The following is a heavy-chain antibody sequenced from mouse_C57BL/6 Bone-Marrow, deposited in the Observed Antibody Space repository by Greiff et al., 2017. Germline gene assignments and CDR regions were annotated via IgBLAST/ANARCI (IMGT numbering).Heavy chain of an antibody. CDR3: SSDGYYVTFLFAY. CDR2: INPRSGYT. CDR1: GYTFTSYW. V-gene: IGHV1-7*01. J-gene: IGHJ3*01. D-gene: IGHD2-3*01. Sequence: VQLQQSGAELAKPGASVTLSCKASGYTFTSYWMHWVKQRPGQGLEWIGYINPRSGYTKYNQKFKAKATLTADQSSSTAYMQLSSLTYEESAVFYWSSDGYYVTFLFAYWGQETLVTVSA.